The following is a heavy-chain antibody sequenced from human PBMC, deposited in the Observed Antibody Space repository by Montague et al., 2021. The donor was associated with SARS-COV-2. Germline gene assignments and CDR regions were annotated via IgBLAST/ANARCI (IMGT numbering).Heavy chain of an antibody. J-gene: IGHJ4*02. V-gene: IGHV2-70*01. CDR3: ARSHYDILTGYYTVFDY. D-gene: IGHD3-9*01. Sequence: VKPTQTLTLTCTFSGFSLSTSGMCVSWIRQPPGKALEWLALIDWDDDKYYSTSLKTRLTISKDTSKNQVVLTMTNMDPVDTATYYCARSHYDILTGYYTVFDYWGQGTLGTVSS. CDR2: IDWDDDK. CDR1: GFSLSTSGMC.